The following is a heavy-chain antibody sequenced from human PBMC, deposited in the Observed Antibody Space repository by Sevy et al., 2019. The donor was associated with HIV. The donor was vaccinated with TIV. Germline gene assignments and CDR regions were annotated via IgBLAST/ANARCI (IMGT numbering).Heavy chain of an antibody. J-gene: IGHJ3*02. V-gene: IGHV3-23*01. CDR2: LSGSGGST. D-gene: IGHD1-26*01. Sequence: PGGSLRLSCVASGFTFSSYAMNWVRQAPGKGLEWVSGLSGSGGSTKYADSVKGRFTISRDNSKNTLYLQMNSLRAEDTAVDYCAKDRVWELGDAFDIWGQGTMVTVSS. CDR3: AKDRVWELGDAFDI. CDR1: GFTFSSYA.